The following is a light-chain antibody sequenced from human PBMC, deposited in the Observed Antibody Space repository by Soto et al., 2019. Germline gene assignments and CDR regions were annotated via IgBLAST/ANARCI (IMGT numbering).Light chain of an antibody. Sequence: DIQMTQSPSTLSASVGDRVTITCRASQSISSWLAWYQQKPGKSPKLLIYDASSVESGVPSRFSGSGSGTEFTHTSSSLQPDVFETHSCQQYNSYWTFGQGTKVEIK. CDR3: QQYNSYWT. J-gene: IGKJ1*01. V-gene: IGKV1-5*01. CDR1: QSISSW. CDR2: DAS.